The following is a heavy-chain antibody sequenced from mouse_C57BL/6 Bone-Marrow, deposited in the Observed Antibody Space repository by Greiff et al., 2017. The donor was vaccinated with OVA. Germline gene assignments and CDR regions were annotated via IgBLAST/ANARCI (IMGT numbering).Heavy chain of an antibody. J-gene: IGHJ1*03. Sequence: EVKVEESGGGLVQPGGSMKLSCVASGFTFSNYWMNWVRQSPEKGLEWVAQIRLKSDNYATHYAESVKGRFTISRDDSKSSVYLQMNNLRAEDTGIDYCTGLGDWYFDVWGTGTTVTVSS. CDR2: IRLKSDNYAT. CDR1: GFTFSNYW. CDR3: TGLGDWYFDV. D-gene: IGHD4-1*01. V-gene: IGHV6-3*01.